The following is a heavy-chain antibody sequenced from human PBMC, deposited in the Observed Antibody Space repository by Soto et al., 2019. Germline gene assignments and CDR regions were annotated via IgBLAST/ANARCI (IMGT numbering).Heavy chain of an antibody. CDR3: GRVLRERSGFSGPQDYYYYYYMDV. CDR1: GGSISSYY. CDR2: IYYSGNT. Sequence: PSETLSLTCTVSGGSISSYYWSWIRQPPGKGLEWIGYIYYSGNTNYNPSLKSRVTISVDTSKNQFSLKLSSVTAAATAVYYCGRVLRERSGFSGPQDYYYYYYMDVWGKGTTVTVLL. V-gene: IGHV4-59*08. J-gene: IGHJ6*03. D-gene: IGHD2-15*01.